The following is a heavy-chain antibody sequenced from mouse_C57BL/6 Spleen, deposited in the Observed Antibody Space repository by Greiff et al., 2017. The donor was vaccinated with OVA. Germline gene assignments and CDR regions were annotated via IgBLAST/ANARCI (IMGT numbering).Heavy chain of an antibody. Sequence: QVQLQQPGAELVKPGASVKMSCKASGYTFTSYWITWVKQRPGQVLEWIGDIYPGSGSTNYNEKFKSKATLTVDTSSSTAYMQLSSLTSEDSAVYYCANYYGSSRSWFAYWGQGTLVTVSA. CDR3: ANYYGSSRSWFAY. V-gene: IGHV1-55*01. CDR2: IYPGSGST. D-gene: IGHD1-1*01. J-gene: IGHJ3*01. CDR1: GYTFTSYW.